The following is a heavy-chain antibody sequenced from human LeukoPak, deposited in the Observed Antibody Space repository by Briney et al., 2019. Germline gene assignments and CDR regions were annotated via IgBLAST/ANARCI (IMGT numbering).Heavy chain of an antibody. Sequence: GGSLRLSCAASGFTFSSYAMSWVRQAPGKGLEWVSAISGSGGSTYYADSVKGRFTISRDNSKNTLYLQMNSLRAEDTAVYYCARSITMIVVVITTSGPYFDYWGQGTLVTVSS. V-gene: IGHV3-23*01. J-gene: IGHJ4*02. CDR3: ARSITMIVVVITTSGPYFDY. D-gene: IGHD3-22*01. CDR2: ISGSGGST. CDR1: GFTFSSYA.